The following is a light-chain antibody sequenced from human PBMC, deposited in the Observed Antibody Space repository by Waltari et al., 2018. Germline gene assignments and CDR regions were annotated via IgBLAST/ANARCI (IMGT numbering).Light chain of an antibody. CDR3: QQYNQWPPWT. Sequence: EIVMTQSPATLSVSPGGRATLSCRARQSVSSNLAWYQQRPGQAPRLLIYGASTRATGIPARFSGSGSETEFPLTISSLQSADFAVYYCQQYNQWPPWTFGQGTKVEIK. J-gene: IGKJ1*01. CDR1: QSVSSN. CDR2: GAS. V-gene: IGKV3-15*01.